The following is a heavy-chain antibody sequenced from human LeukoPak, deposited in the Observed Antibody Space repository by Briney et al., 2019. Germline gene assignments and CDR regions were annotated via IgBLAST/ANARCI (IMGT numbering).Heavy chain of an antibody. J-gene: IGHJ3*02. D-gene: IGHD1-26*01. V-gene: IGHV3-21*01. CDR2: ISSSSDYI. Sequence: GGSLRLSCAASGFTFNTYTMNWVRQAPGKGLEWVSSISSSSDYIYYADSVKGRFTISRDNAKNSLFLQMNSLRAEDTAVYYCAGDPTSSWETAFEIWGQGTMITVSS. CDR3: AGDPTSSWETAFEI. CDR1: GFTFNTYT.